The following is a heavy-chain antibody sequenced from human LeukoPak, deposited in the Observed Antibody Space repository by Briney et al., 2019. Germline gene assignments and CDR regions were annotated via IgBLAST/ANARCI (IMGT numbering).Heavy chain of an antibody. Sequence: GGSLRLSCAASGFTFSRHWMTWVRQAPGKGLEWVANIKHDGSEKNYVDSVKGRFTTSRDNAKNSLYLQMNSLRAEDTAVYYCATPLDYYDRSDSHQGGDWGQGTLVTVSS. V-gene: IGHV3-7*03. CDR3: ATPLDYYDRSDSHQGGD. D-gene: IGHD3-22*01. CDR1: GFTFSRHW. CDR2: IKHDGSEK. J-gene: IGHJ4*02.